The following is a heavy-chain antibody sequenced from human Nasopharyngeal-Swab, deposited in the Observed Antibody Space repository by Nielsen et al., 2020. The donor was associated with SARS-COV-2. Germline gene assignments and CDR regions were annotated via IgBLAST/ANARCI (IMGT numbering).Heavy chain of an antibody. J-gene: IGHJ6*03. CDR3: ARDLGGYDILTGYYHYYYYMDV. D-gene: IGHD3-9*01. CDR2: IYYSEST. V-gene: IGHV4-59*01. Sequence: WIRQPPGKGLEWIGYIYYSESTNYNPSLKSRVTISVDTSKNQFSLKLSSVTAADTAVYYCARDLGGYDILTGYYHYYYYMDVWGKGTTVTVSS.